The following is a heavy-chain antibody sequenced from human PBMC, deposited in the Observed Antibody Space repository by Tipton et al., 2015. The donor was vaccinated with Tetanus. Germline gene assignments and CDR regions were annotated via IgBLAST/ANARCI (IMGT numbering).Heavy chain of an antibody. D-gene: IGHD2-15*01. CDR3: ARYGKGYCSGGDCYSDGFDI. J-gene: IGHJ3*02. V-gene: IGHV4-39*07. Sequence: TLSLTCTVSGGSISSSTYYWVWIRQPPGKGLEWIGTIFYSGSTYYSPSLKSRVTTSIDSSKNQLSLRLTSVTAADTAVYYCARYGKGYCSGGDCYSDGFDIWGQGTMVTVSS. CDR1: GGSISSSTYY. CDR2: IFYSGST.